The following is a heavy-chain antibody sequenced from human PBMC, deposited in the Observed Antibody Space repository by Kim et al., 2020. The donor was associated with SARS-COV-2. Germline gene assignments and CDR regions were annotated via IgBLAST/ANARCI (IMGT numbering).Heavy chain of an antibody. CDR3: ARGRGQLWSPFYFDY. Sequence: SETLSLTCAVYGGSFSGYYWSWIRQPPGKGLEWIGEINHSGSTNYNPSLKSRVTISVDTSKNQFSLKLSSVTAADTAVYYCARGRGQLWSPFYFDYWGQGTLVTVSS. V-gene: IGHV4-34*01. CDR1: GGSFSGYY. J-gene: IGHJ4*02. D-gene: IGHD5-18*01. CDR2: INHSGST.